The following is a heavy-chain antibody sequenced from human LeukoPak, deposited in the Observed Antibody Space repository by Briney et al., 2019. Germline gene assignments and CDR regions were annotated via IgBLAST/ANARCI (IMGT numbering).Heavy chain of an antibody. Sequence: QPGGSLRLSCAASGFTFDDYAMHWVRQAPGKGLEWVSGISWNSGSIGYADSVKGRFTISRDNAKNSLYLQMNSLRAEDMALYYCAKTAAAANAFDIWGQGTMVTVSS. CDR3: AKTAAAANAFDI. CDR2: ISWNSGSI. V-gene: IGHV3-9*03. J-gene: IGHJ3*02. CDR1: GFTFDDYA. D-gene: IGHD6-13*01.